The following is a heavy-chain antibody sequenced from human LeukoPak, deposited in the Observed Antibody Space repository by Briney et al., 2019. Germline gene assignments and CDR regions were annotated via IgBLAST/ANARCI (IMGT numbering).Heavy chain of an antibody. V-gene: IGHV3-30*02. Sequence: GGSLRLSCAASGFTFSSYGMHWVRQAPGKGLEWVAFIRCDGSNKYYADSVKGRFTISRDNSKNTLYLQMNSLRAEDTAVYYCAKPRFGDSYYFDYWGQGTLVTVSS. CDR3: AKPRFGDSYYFDY. CDR1: GFTFSSYG. D-gene: IGHD3-10*01. J-gene: IGHJ4*02. CDR2: IRCDGSNK.